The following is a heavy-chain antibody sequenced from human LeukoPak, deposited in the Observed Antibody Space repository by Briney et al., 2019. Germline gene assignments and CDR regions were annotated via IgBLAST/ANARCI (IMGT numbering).Heavy chain of an antibody. Sequence: SETLSLTCAVYGGSFSGYYWSWIRQPPGKGLEWIGEINHSGSTNYNPSLKSRVTISVDTSKNQFSLKLSSVTAADTAVYYCGRFVRGFGELSWIDPWGQGTLVTVSS. CDR2: INHSGST. CDR3: GRFVRGFGELSWIDP. CDR1: GGSFSGYY. D-gene: IGHD3-10*01. J-gene: IGHJ5*02. V-gene: IGHV4-34*01.